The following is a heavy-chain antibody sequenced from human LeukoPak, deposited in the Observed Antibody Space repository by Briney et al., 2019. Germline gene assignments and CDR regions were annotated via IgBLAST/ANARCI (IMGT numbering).Heavy chain of an antibody. D-gene: IGHD3-9*01. J-gene: IGHJ6*03. Sequence: SSETLSLTCAVYGGSFSGYYCTWIRQPPGKGLEWIGEINHSGSTNYNPSLKGRVTVSVDTSRSQFSLKLTSVTAADTAVYYCARGGGNLLPYFDPKYYYYMDVWGKGTTVTVSS. CDR2: INHSGST. CDR3: ARGGGNLLPYFDPKYYYYMDV. CDR1: GGSFSGYY. V-gene: IGHV4-34*01.